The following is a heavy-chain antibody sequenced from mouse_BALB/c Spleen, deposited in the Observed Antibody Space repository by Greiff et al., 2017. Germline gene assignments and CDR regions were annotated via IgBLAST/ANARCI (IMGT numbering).Heavy chain of an antibody. CDR2: IWGDGST. D-gene: IGHD4-1*01. CDR1: GFSLTGYG. V-gene: IGHV2-6-7*01. CDR3: AREAGNWDSSWFAY. Sequence: VKLVESGPGLVAPSQSLSITCTVSGFSLTGYGVNWVRQPPGKGLEWLGMIWGDGSTDYNSALKSRLSISKDNSKSQVFLKMNSLQTDDTARYYCAREAGNWDSSWFAYWGQGTLVTVSA. J-gene: IGHJ3*01.